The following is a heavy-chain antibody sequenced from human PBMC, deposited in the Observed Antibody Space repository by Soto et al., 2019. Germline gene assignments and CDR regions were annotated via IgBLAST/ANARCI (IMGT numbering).Heavy chain of an antibody. V-gene: IGHV4-30-2*01. D-gene: IGHD3-9*01. J-gene: IGHJ4*02. Sequence: TLSLTCAVSGGSISSGGYSWSWIRQPPGKGLEWIGYIYHSGSTYYNPSLKSRVTISVDRSKNQFSLKLSSVTAADTAVYYCARGVLRYFDWLPYFDYWGQGTLVTVSS. CDR1: GGSISSGGYS. CDR3: ARGVLRYFDWLPYFDY. CDR2: IYHSGST.